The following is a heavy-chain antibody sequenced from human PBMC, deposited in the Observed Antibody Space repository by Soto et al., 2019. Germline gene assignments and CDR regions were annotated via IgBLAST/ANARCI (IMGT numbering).Heavy chain of an antibody. J-gene: IGHJ6*02. Sequence: PGGSLRLSCAASGFSFSVYFMSWLRQTPGNRLEWVSSINDSGGNKDYADSVKGRFTISRDNAKNTLYLQMNSLRAEDTAVYYCARPMYGDYVAVPRQMNYYYGMDVWGQGTTVTVSS. D-gene: IGHD4-17*01. CDR3: ARPMYGDYVAVPRQMNYYYGMDV. CDR2: INDSGGNK. V-gene: IGHV3-11*04. CDR1: GFSFSVYF.